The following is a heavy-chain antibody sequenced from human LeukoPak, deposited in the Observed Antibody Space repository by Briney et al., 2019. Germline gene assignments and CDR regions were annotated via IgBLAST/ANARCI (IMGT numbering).Heavy chain of an antibody. D-gene: IGHD5-12*01. J-gene: IGHJ5*02. V-gene: IGHV4-39*07. CDR3: ARAPDIVATIGRFDP. CDR2: IFYSGST. Sequence: SETLSLTCTVSGGSISTSNYYWGWIRQPPGKGLEWIGNIFYSGSTYYGPSLKSRLTISLDTSKNQFSLELSSVTAADTAVYYCARAPDIVATIGRFDPWGQGTLVTVSS. CDR1: GGSISTSNYY.